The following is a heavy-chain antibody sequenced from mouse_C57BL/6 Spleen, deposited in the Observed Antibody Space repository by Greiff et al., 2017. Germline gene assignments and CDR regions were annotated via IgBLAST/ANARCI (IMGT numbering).Heavy chain of an antibody. Sequence: DVHLVESGGGLVKPGGSLKLSCAASGFTFSSYAMSWVRQTPEQRLEWVATISDGGSYTYYPDNVKGRFTISRDNAKNNLYLQMSHLKSEDTAMYYCARDPRTAQAPWFAYWGQGTLVTVSA. D-gene: IGHD3-2*02. CDR2: ISDGGSYT. J-gene: IGHJ3*01. CDR3: ARDPRTAQAPWFAY. CDR1: GFTFSSYA. V-gene: IGHV5-4*01.